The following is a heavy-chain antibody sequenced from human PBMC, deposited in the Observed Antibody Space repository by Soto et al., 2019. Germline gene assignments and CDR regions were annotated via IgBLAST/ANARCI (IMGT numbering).Heavy chain of an antibody. V-gene: IGHV1-18*01. D-gene: IGHD1-1*01. CDR2: ISAHNGNT. Sequence: QVHLVQSGAEVKKPGASVKVSCQGSGYAFTTYGITWVRQAPGQGLEWMGWISAHNGNTNYAQKLQGRGTVTRDTSTSTAYMELRSLRYDDTAVYYYARGRYGDYWRQGALVTVSS. CDR1: GYAFTTYG. J-gene: IGHJ4*02. CDR3: ARGRYGDY.